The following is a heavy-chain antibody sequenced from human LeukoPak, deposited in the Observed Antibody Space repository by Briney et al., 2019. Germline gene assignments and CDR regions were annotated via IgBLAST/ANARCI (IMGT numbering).Heavy chain of an antibody. J-gene: IGHJ3*02. D-gene: IGHD3-10*01. CDR3: ARPFSSGDAFDI. CDR1: GYRFTNNW. V-gene: IGHV5-51*01. Sequence: GESLKISCKDSGYRFTNNWIGWVRQVPGKGLEWMGIIYPADSDTRYSPSFQGQVTISADKSISTAYLQWSSLKASDTAIYYCARPFSSGDAFDIWGQGTMVTVSS. CDR2: IYPADSDT.